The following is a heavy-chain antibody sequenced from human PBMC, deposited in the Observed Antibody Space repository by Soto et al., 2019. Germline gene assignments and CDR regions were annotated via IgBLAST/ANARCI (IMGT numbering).Heavy chain of an antibody. D-gene: IGHD5-18*01. CDR2: IKSKTDGGTT. Sequence: EVQLVESGGGLVKPGGSLRLSCAASGFTFSNAWMNWVRQAPGKGLEWVGRIKSKTDGGTTDYAAPVKGRFTISREDSKNTLYLQMNSLKTEDTAVYYCTTRIQLWLSEETDYWGQGTLVTVSS. CDR1: GFTFSNAW. J-gene: IGHJ4*02. V-gene: IGHV3-15*07. CDR3: TTRIQLWLSEETDY.